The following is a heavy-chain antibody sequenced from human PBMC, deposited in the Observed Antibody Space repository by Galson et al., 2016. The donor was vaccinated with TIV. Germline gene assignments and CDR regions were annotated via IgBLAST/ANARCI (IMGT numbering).Heavy chain of an antibody. V-gene: IGHV3-23*01. J-gene: IGHJ4*02. CDR1: GFSFSVYA. CDR3: AKDDQGWVDIAGTDN. CDR2: PTGSGAVT. Sequence: SLRLSCAASGFSFSVYAMSWVRQAPGKGLEWVSSPTGSGAVTYYAESVKGRFTISRDNSKNTLHLQMSNLRPEDTAMYYCAKDDQGWVDIAGTDNWGQGTLVTVSS. D-gene: IGHD1-1*01.